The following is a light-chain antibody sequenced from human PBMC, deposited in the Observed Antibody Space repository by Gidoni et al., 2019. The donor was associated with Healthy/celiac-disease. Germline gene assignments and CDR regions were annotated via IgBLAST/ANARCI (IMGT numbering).Light chain of an antibody. CDR1: QSISSY. CDR3: QQSYSTPRT. J-gene: IGKJ4*01. CDR2: AAS. V-gene: IGKV1-39*01. Sequence: DIQMTQSPSSLSAYVGDRVTITCRASQSISSYLNWYQQKPGKAPKLVIYAASSLQGGVPSRFSGSGSGTDFTLTISSLQPEDFATYYCQQSYSTPRTFGGXTKVGIK.